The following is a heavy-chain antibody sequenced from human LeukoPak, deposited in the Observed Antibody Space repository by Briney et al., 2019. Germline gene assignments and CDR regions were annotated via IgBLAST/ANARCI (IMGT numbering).Heavy chain of an antibody. CDR1: GEPFSGYY. Sequence: SETLSLTCADYGEPFSGYYWSWIRQPPGKGLEWIGDINHSGSTNYNPSLKSRVTISIDTSKNQFSLRLSSVTAADTAVYYCARANHYDSSNYMRGYFDYWGQGTLVAVSS. J-gene: IGHJ4*02. D-gene: IGHD3-22*01. V-gene: IGHV4-34*01. CDR2: INHSGST. CDR3: ARANHYDSSNYMRGYFDY.